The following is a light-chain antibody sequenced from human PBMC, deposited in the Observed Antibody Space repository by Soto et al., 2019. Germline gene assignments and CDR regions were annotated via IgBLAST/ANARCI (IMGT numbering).Light chain of an antibody. CDR2: YDS. V-gene: IGLV3-21*04. Sequence: SYELTQPPSVSVAPGQTARITCGGNNIGSKSVHWYQQKPGQAPVLVIYYDSDRPSGIPERFSGSNSGNTATLTISRVEAGDEADYYCQVWDSSSDHGVFGTGTKLTVL. J-gene: IGLJ1*01. CDR1: NIGSKS. CDR3: QVWDSSSDHGV.